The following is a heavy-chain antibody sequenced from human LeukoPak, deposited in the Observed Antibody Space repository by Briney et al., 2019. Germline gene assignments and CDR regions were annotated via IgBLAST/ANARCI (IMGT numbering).Heavy chain of an antibody. CDR2: IDPSDSYT. D-gene: IGHD6-19*01. CDR3: ARTPVAGGSLDY. Sequence: PGEPLKISCKGSGYTFTSYWISWVRQMPGKGLEWMGRIDPSDSYTNYSPSFQGHVTISADKSISTAYLQWSSLKASDTAIYYCARTPVAGGSLDYWGQGALVTV. V-gene: IGHV5-10-1*01. J-gene: IGHJ4*02. CDR1: GYTFTSYW.